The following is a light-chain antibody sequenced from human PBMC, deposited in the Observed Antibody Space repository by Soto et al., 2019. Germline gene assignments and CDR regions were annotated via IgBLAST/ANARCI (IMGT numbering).Light chain of an antibody. CDR3: QQYGSSPTWT. CDR1: QSVSSNY. CDR2: GAS. Sequence: EIVMTQSPATLSVSPGERVILSCRASQSVSSNYLAWYQQKPGQAPRLLIYGASTRATGIPDRFSGSGSGTDFTLTISRLEPDDSAVYYCQQYGSSPTWTFGQGTKVDIK. V-gene: IGKV3-20*01. J-gene: IGKJ1*01.